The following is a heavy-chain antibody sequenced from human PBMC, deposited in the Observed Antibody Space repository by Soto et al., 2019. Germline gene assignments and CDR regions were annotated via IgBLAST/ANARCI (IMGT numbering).Heavy chain of an antibody. CDR3: AKENGYSSSWFEFDY. CDR2: IYYSGST. D-gene: IGHD6-13*01. V-gene: IGHV4-30-4*01. J-gene: IGHJ4*02. CDR1: GGSISSGDYY. Sequence: PSETLSLTCTVSGGSISSGDYYWSWIRQPPGKGLEWIGYIYYSGSTYYNPSLKSRVTISVDTSKNQFSLKLSSVTAADTAVYYCAKENGYSSSWFEFDYWGQGTLVTSPQ.